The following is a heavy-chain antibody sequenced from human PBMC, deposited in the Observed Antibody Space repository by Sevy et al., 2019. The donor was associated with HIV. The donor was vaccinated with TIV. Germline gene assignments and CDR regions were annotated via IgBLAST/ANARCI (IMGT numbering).Heavy chain of an antibody. D-gene: IGHD5-18*01. CDR2: ISSSSSTI. Sequence: GGSLRLSCAASGFTFSSYEMNWVRQAPGKGLEWVSYISSSSSTIYYADSVKGRFTISRDNAKNSLYLQMNSLRAEDTAVYYCARAQSGYSYGFYYYGMDVWGQGTTVTVSS. J-gene: IGHJ6*02. CDR3: ARAQSGYSYGFYYYGMDV. V-gene: IGHV3-48*03. CDR1: GFTFSSYE.